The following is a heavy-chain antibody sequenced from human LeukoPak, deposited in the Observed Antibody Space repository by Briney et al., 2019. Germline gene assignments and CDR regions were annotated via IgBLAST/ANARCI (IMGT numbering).Heavy chain of an antibody. CDR3: ARDYNWNGSFDY. V-gene: IGHV1-69*13. CDR2: IIPIFGTA. J-gene: IGHJ4*02. CDR1: GGTFSSYA. Sequence: ASVKVSCKASGGTFSSYAISWVRQAPGQGLEWMGGIIPIFGTANYAQKFQGRVTITADESTSTAYMELSSLRSDDTAVYYCARDYNWNGSFDYWGQGTLVTVSS. D-gene: IGHD1-20*01.